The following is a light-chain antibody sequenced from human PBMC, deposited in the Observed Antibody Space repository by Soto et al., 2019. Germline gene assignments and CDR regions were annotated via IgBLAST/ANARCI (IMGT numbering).Light chain of an antibody. CDR3: QQGYSTPPT. J-gene: IGKJ4*01. V-gene: IGKV1-39*01. CDR2: GAS. Sequence: DIQMTQSPSSLSASVGDRVTITCRASQRLGSFLSWYQQKPGKAPKLLIYGASTLQSGVASRFSGGRSGIDCSLAISSLELADFAIYFCQQGYSTPPTIGGGTHEEIK. CDR1: QRLGSF.